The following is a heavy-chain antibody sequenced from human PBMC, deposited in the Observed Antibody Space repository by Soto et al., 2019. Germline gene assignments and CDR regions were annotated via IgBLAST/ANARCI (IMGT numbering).Heavy chain of an antibody. D-gene: IGHD5-12*01. V-gene: IGHV1-69*13. CDR1: GGTFSSYA. J-gene: IGHJ4*02. CDR3: ARDKAARWLPEYYFDY. Sequence: GASVKVSCKASGGTFSSYAISWVRQAPGQGLEWMGGIIPIFGTANYAQKFQGRVTITADESTSTAYMELSSLRSEDTAVYYCARDKAARWLPEYYFDYWGQGTLVTVSS. CDR2: IIPIFGTA.